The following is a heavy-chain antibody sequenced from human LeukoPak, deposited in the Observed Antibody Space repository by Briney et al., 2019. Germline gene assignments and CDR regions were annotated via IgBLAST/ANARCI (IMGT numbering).Heavy chain of an antibody. CDR2: INHSGST. J-gene: IGHJ4*02. CDR1: GGSFSGYY. Sequence: TSETLSLTCAVYGGSFSGYYWSWIRQPPGKGLEWIGEINHSGSTNYNPSLKSRVTISVDTSKNQFSLKLSSVTAADTAVYYCARGSIKSFSYWGQGTLVTVSS. V-gene: IGHV4-34*01. CDR3: ARGSIKSFSY.